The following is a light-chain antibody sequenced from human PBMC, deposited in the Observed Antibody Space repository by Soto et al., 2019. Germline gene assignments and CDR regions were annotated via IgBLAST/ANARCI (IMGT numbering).Light chain of an antibody. Sequence: QSVLTQPPSMSGTPGQRVTISCSGGSSNIGSNSVNWYQHLPGTTPKVLIYSNVQRPSGVPDRFSGSKSGTSASLAIRGLQSEDEADYYCAAWDDSLSGPVFGGGTNPTVL. CDR2: SNV. CDR3: AAWDDSLSGPV. J-gene: IGLJ3*02. V-gene: IGLV1-44*01. CDR1: SSNIGSNS.